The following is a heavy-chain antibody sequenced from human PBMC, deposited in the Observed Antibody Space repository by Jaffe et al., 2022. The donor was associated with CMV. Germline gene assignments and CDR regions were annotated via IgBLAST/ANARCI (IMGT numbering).Heavy chain of an antibody. Sequence: EVQLLESGGGLVQPGGSLRLSCAASGFTFSSYAMSWVRQAPGKGLEWVSAISGSGGSTYYADSVKGRFTISRDNSKNTLYLQMNSLRAEDTAVYYCATLDPEPNYYYYGMDVWGQGTTVTVSS. CDR1: GFTFSSYA. J-gene: IGHJ6*02. CDR3: ATLDPEPNYYYYGMDV. V-gene: IGHV3-23*01. CDR2: ISGSGGST.